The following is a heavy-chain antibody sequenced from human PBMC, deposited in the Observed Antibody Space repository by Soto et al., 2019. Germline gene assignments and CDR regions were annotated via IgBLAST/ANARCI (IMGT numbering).Heavy chain of an antibody. CDR3: ARDPIATFEYSSSSLVY. V-gene: IGHV1-69*13. J-gene: IGHJ4*02. D-gene: IGHD6-6*01. CDR1: GGTFSSYA. Sequence: SVKVSCKASGGTFSSYAISWVRQAPGQGLEWMGGIIPIFGTANYAQKFQGRVTITADESTSTAYMGLSSLRSEDTAVYYCARDPIATFEYSSSSLVYWGQGTLVTVSS. CDR2: IIPIFGTA.